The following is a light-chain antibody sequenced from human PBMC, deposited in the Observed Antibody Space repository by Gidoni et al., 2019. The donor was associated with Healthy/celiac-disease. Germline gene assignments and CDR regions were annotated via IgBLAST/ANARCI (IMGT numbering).Light chain of an antibody. V-gene: IGKV1-39*01. CDR2: AAS. J-gene: IGKJ4*01. Sequence: DIHMTQSPSSLSASVGDRVTITCRASQRISSYLNWYQQKPGKAPKLLIYAASSVQSGVPSRFSGSGSGTDFTLTISSLQSEDCATYYCQQSYSTPLTFGGGTKVEIK. CDR1: QRISSY. CDR3: QQSYSTPLT.